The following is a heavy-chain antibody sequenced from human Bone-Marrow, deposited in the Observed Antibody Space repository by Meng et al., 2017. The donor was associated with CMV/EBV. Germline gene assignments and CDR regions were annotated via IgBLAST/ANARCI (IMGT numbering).Heavy chain of an antibody. Sequence: SETLSLTCAVYGGSFSGYYWSWIRQPPGKGLEWIGEINHSGSTNYNPSLKSRVTISVDTSKNQFSLKLSSVTAADTAVYYCARNGGDDAFDIWGQGTMVTGSS. D-gene: IGHD2-21*01. CDR3: ARNGGDDAFDI. CDR2: INHSGST. J-gene: IGHJ3*02. CDR1: GGSFSGYY. V-gene: IGHV4-34*01.